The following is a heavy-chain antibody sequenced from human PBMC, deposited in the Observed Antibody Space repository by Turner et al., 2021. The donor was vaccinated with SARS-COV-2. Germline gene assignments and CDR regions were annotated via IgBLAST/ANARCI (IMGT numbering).Heavy chain of an antibody. CDR1: GFTFSSYG. CDR3: AKDRSFRGGTYLFDY. J-gene: IGHJ4*02. Sequence: QVHLVESGGGVVQPERSLRLSCAASGFTFSSYGMHWVRQAPGKGLEWVSIISYDGNNQDYADSVKGRITISRDNSKNTLYLQMNSLRAEDTAVYYCAKDRSFRGGTYLFDYWGQGTLVTVSS. V-gene: IGHV3-30*18. D-gene: IGHD1-26*01. CDR2: ISYDGNNQ.